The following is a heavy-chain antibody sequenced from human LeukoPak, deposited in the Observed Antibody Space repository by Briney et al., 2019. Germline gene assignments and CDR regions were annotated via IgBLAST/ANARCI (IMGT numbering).Heavy chain of an antibody. CDR2: IYYSGNT. D-gene: IGHD1/OR15-1a*01. CDR3: ARNKPLDPYAF. CDR1: GGSLSSYY. J-gene: IGHJ3*01. V-gene: IGHV4-59*01. Sequence: SETLSLTCTVSGGSLSSYYWSWIRQPPGKGLEWIGYIYYSGNTYYNPSLKSRVTISVDTSENQFSLKLNSVTAADTAVYYCARNKPLDPYAFGGQGTMVTVSS.